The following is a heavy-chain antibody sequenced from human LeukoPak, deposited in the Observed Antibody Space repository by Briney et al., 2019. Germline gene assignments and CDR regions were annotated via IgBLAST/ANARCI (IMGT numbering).Heavy chain of an antibody. CDR3: AGVTGTYYNWYFDL. D-gene: IGHD3-10*01. CDR2: IDDDFTT. V-gene: IGHV3-66*01. Sequence: GGSLGLSCAASGFTFSNYAMNWVRQAPGKGLEWVSLIDDDFTTKYADSVKGRFTISRDNSKSTLYLQMISLRAEDTALYYCAGVTGTYYNWYFDLWGRGTLVTVSS. CDR1: GFTFSNYA. J-gene: IGHJ2*01.